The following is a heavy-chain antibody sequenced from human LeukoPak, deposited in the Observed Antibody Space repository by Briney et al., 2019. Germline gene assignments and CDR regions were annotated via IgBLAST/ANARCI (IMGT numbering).Heavy chain of an antibody. CDR3: ARGGAVAGTDLYFDY. J-gene: IGHJ4*02. V-gene: IGHV1-69*05. CDR1: GGTFSSYA. D-gene: IGHD6-19*01. Sequence: GSSVKVSCKASGGTFSSYAISWVRQAPAQGLEWMGRIIPIFGTANYAQKFQGRVTITTDESTSTAYMELSSLRSEDTAVYYCARGGAVAGTDLYFDYWGQRTLVTVSS. CDR2: IIPIFGTA.